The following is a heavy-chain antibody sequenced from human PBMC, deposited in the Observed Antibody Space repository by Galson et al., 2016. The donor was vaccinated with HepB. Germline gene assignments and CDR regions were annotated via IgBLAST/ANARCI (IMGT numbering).Heavy chain of an antibody. CDR2: IGASGVRT. D-gene: IGHD3-3*01. V-gene: IGHV3-23*01. CDR1: GFTFSNYA. J-gene: IGHJ3*01. CDR3: AKVLFWKHRPDDDFDF. Sequence: SLRLSCAASGFTFSNYAMNWVRQAPGKGLEWVSGIGASGVRTDYADSVKGRLTISRDNSKNTLYLQMNNLRAEDTAIYFCAKVLFWKHRPDDDFDFWGQGTMVTVSS.